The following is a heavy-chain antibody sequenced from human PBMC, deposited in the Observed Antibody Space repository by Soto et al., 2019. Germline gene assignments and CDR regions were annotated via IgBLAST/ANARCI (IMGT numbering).Heavy chain of an antibody. J-gene: IGHJ3*02. CDR1: GGSISSSNW. CDR3: ARFRSWDRWRAFDI. D-gene: IGHD1-26*01. V-gene: IGHV4-4*02. Sequence: QVQLQESGPGLVKPSGTLSLTCAVSGGSISSSNWWSWVRQPPGKGLEWIGELYHSGSTNYKSSLQRRVTLSVDKSKNQFSLKLSSVTAADTAVYYCARFRSWDRWRAFDIWGQGTMVTVSS. CDR2: LYHSGST.